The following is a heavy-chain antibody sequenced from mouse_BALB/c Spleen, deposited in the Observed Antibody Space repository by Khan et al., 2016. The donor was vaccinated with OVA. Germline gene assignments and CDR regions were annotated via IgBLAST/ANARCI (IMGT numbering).Heavy chain of an antibody. Sequence: VQLQQSGTVLARPGASVKMSCKGSGYTFTNYWMHWVKQRPGQGLEWIGVIYPGNSDTNYNQKFKGKAKLTAVKSTSTAYMELNSLTNEDSAVFYCTRNGFGNCESWDYWGQGTTLTVSS. J-gene: IGHJ2*01. CDR1: GYTFTNYW. D-gene: IGHD2-1*01. CDR2: IYPGNSDT. V-gene: IGHV1-5*01. CDR3: TRNGFGNCESWDY.